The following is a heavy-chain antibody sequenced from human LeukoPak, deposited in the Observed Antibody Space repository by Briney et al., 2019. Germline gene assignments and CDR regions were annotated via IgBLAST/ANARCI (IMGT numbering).Heavy chain of an antibody. CDR2: INDSGST. Sequence: SETLSLTCAVYGGSFSGYYWSWGRQPPGKGLEWGGEINDSGSTNYNPSLKSRVSISVETSKNQFSLKLSSVTAADTAVYYCATLAYCGGDCSLAPFDYWGQGTLVTVSS. V-gene: IGHV4-34*01. CDR1: GGSFSGYY. CDR3: ATLAYCGGDCSLAPFDY. D-gene: IGHD2-21*02. J-gene: IGHJ4*02.